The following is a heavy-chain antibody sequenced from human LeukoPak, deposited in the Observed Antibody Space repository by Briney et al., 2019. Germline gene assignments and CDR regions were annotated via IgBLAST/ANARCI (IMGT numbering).Heavy chain of an antibody. CDR1: GFTFSNYS. V-gene: IGHV3-48*04. Sequence: GGSLRLSCAASGFTFSNYSMNWVRQAPGKGLEWVSYISSSSSTIYYADSVKGRFTISRDNAKNSLYLQMNSLRADDTAVYYCARDKIVGPTTLDHWGQGTLVTVSS. CDR2: ISSSSSTI. CDR3: ARDKIVGPTTLDH. D-gene: IGHD1-26*01. J-gene: IGHJ4*02.